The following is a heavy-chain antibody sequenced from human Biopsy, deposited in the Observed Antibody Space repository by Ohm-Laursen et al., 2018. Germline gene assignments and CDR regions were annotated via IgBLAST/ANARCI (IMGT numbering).Heavy chain of an antibody. J-gene: IGHJ5*02. CDR3: ARHYYDTSGYNWFDP. CDR2: IIGIFRTA. V-gene: IGHV1-69*01. D-gene: IGHD3-22*01. Sequence: ASSVKVSCKASGGTFSSSAITWVRQAPGQGLEWMGGIIGIFRTAHYAQKFQGRVTITADEFMSTAYMELSSLRSEDTAVYFCARHYYDTSGYNWFDPWGQGTLVTVSS. CDR1: GGTFSSSA.